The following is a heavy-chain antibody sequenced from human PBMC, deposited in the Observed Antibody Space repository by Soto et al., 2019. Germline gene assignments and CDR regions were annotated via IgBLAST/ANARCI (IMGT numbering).Heavy chain of an antibody. V-gene: IGHV4-59*01. Sequence: SETLSLTCTVSGGSISSYYWSWIRQPPGKGLEWIGYIYYSGSANYNPSLKSRVTISVDTSKNQFSLKLSSVTAADTAVYYCARGRYKAIVVGTPNYFDYWGQGTLVTVSS. CDR1: GGSISSYY. J-gene: IGHJ4*02. CDR2: IYYSGSA. D-gene: IGHD3-22*01. CDR3: ARGRYKAIVVGTPNYFDY.